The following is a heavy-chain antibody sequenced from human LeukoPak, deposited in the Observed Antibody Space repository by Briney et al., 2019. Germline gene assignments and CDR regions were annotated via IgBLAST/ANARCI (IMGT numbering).Heavy chain of an antibody. CDR1: GGSISSGGYS. CDR3: ARTVVVVAATTYYYYGMDV. Sequence: SETLSLTCTVSGGSISSGGYSWSWIRQHPGKGLEWIGYIYYSGSTYYNPSLKSRVTISVDTSKNQFSPKLSSVTAADTAVYYCARTVVVVAATTYYYYGMDVWGQGTTVTVSS. D-gene: IGHD2-15*01. J-gene: IGHJ6*02. CDR2: IYYSGST. V-gene: IGHV4-31*03.